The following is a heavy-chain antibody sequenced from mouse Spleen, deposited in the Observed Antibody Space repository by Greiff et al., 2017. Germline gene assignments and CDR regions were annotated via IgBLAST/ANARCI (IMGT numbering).Heavy chain of an antibody. CDR3: TREDGSSPSEWYIDD. CDR2: IDPETGGT. D-gene: IGHD1-1*01. J-gene: IGHJ1*03. CDR1: GYTFTDYE. Sequence: VQLQQPGAELVRPGASVTLSCKASGYTFTDYEMHWVKQTPVHGLEWIGAIDPETGGTAYNQKFKGKAILTADKSSSTAYMELRSLTSEDSAVYYGTREDGSSPSEWYIDDWGTGTTVTVSS. V-gene: IGHV1-15*01.